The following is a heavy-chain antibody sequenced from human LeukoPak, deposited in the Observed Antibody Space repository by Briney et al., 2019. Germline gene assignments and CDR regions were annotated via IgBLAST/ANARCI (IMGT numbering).Heavy chain of an antibody. V-gene: IGHV3-74*01. CDR3: ARFVVVTAGDY. Sequence: AGSLRLSCSASGLTLSNYWMHWVRQAPGKGLVWVARIHSNGAFTTYADSVKGRFTISRDTAKNTLYLQMNRLRVEDTAVYYCARFVVVTAGDYWGQGTLVTVSS. CDR2: IHSNGAFT. D-gene: IGHD2-21*02. CDR1: GLTLSNYW. J-gene: IGHJ4*01.